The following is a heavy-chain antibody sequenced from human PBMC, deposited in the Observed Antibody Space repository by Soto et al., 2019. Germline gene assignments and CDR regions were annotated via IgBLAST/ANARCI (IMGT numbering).Heavy chain of an antibody. J-gene: IGHJ4*02. Sequence: EVQLVESGGKLVKPGGSLRLSCAASGFTFSNAWMSWVRQGPGKGLEWVGRIKSKTDGATTDYAATVKGRFTISRDDSQNTLYLQMNSLKTEDPAVYYCTTELRVGGICDFWGQGTLVTVSS. V-gene: IGHV3-15*01. CDR1: GFTFSNAW. D-gene: IGHD1-26*01. CDR2: IKSKTDGATT. CDR3: TTELRVGGICDF.